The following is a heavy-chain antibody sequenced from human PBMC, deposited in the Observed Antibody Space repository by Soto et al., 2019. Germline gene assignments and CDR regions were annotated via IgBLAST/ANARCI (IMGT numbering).Heavy chain of an antibody. D-gene: IGHD6-19*01. CDR2: TYYRSAWDN. Sequence: QVQLQQAGPGLVKPSQTLSLTCAISGDSVSSNSGAWYWIRQSPSRGLEWLGRTYYRSAWDNDYAVSVKXXIXTXXDTSRNQVSLHLNSVTPEDTAVYYCARGGATSGWVWGQGALVTVSS. V-gene: IGHV6-1*01. J-gene: IGHJ4*02. CDR3: ARGGATSGWV. CDR1: GDSVSSNSGA.